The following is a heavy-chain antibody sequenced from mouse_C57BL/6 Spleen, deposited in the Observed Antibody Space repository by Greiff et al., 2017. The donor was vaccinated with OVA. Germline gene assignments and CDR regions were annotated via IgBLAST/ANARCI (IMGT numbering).Heavy chain of an antibody. V-gene: IGHV1-42*01. CDR1: GYSFTGYY. CDR2: INPITGGT. J-gene: IGHJ4*01. D-gene: IGHD2-2*01. Sequence: VQLQQSGPELVKPGASVKISCKASGYSFTGYYMNWVKQSPEKSLEWIGEINPITGGTTYNQKFKAKATLTVDKSSSTAYMQLKRLTSEDSAVYYCARSGPMVTTGYYAMDYWGQGTSVTVSS. CDR3: ARSGPMVTTGYYAMDY.